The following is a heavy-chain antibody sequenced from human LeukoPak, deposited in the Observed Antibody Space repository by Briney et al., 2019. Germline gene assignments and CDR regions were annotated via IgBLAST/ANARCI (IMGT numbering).Heavy chain of an antibody. CDR3: ARQQNDDAFDI. J-gene: IGHJ3*02. CDR1: GYTFTGYY. CDR2: INTNSGGT. V-gene: IGHV1-2*02. Sequence: GASVKVSCKASGYTFTGYYMHWVRQAPAKGLEWMGWINTNSGGTNYAQKFQGRVTMTRDTSISTAYMELSRLRSDDTAVYYCARQQNDDAFDIWGQGTMVTVSS. D-gene: IGHD6-13*01.